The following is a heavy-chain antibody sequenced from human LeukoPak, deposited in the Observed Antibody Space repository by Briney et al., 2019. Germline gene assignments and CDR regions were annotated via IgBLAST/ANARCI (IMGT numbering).Heavy chain of an antibody. V-gene: IGHV4-34*01. CDR2: IYYSGST. CDR3: ARGQMGTWPGEAPTKFDY. Sequence: SETLSLTCAVYGGSFSGYYWSWIRQPPGKGLEWIGSIYYSGSTYYNPSLRSRVTISVDTSKNQFSLKLSSVTAADTAVFYCARGQMGTWPGEAPTKFDYWGQGTLVTVSS. J-gene: IGHJ4*02. CDR1: GGSFSGYY. D-gene: IGHD5-24*01.